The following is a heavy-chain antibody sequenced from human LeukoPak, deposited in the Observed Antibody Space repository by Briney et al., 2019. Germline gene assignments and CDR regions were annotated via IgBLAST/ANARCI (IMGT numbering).Heavy chain of an antibody. CDR3: ARDRREYIAAAGPPDFDY. V-gene: IGHV1-18*01. D-gene: IGHD6-13*01. J-gene: IGHJ4*02. CDR1: GYTFTSYD. Sequence: WASVKVSCKASGYTFTSYDINWVRQATGQGLEWMGWISAYNGNTNYAQKLQGRVTMTTDTSTSTAYMELRSLRSDDTAVYYCARDRREYIAAAGPPDFDYWGQGTLVTVSS. CDR2: ISAYNGNT.